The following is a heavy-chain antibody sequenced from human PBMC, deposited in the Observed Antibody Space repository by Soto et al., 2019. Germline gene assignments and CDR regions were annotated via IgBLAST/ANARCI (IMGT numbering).Heavy chain of an antibody. D-gene: IGHD3-3*02. V-gene: IGHV1-3*01. CDR1: GYTSTTSA. J-gene: IGHJ4*02. CDR2: INAGNGNT. Sequence: ASSKDSCNHSGYTSTTSATHWVRQAPGQRLEWMGWINAGNGNTKYSQKFQGRVTITRDTSASTAYMELSSLRSEETAVYYCARDLEPGPAFWGQGTLVTLGS. CDR3: ARDLEPGPAF.